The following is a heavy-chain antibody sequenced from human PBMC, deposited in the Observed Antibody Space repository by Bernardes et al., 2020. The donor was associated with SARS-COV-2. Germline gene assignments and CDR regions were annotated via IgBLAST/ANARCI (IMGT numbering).Heavy chain of an antibody. CDR3: ARDGSKDYGKYVPYS. CDR1: RFTLSNYW. Sequence: GRSLRLSCAAARFTLSNYWMSWVRQAPGTGLEWVSYINPDGSEKYYVDSVTGRFTIPRDNGKNPLYLQMNGLRAEDTAVYYCARDGSKDYGKYVPYSSGKGTLVIVSS. CDR2: INPDGSEK. V-gene: IGHV3-7*04. J-gene: IGHJ4*02. D-gene: IGHD4-4*01.